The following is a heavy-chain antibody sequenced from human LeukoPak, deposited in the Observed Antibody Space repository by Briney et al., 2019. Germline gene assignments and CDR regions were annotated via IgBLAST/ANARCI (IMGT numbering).Heavy chain of an antibody. CDR1: GFTFSSYA. CDR3: AEGGYGLNPSGYFDY. D-gene: IGHD5-18*01. Sequence: GSLRLSCAASGFTFSSYAMSWVRQAPGKGLEWVSAISGSGGSTYYADSVKGRFTISRDNSKNTLYLQMNSLRAEDTAVYYCAEGGYGLNPSGYFDYWGQGTLVTVSS. J-gene: IGHJ4*02. CDR2: ISGSGGST. V-gene: IGHV3-23*01.